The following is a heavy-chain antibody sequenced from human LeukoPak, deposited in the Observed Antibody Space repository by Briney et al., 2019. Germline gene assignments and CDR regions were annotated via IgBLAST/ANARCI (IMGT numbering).Heavy chain of an antibody. CDR2: IIPIFGTA. CDR3: AVPAAIDYYYYYYMDV. V-gene: IGHV1-69*05. Sequence: ASVKVSCKASGGTFSSYAISWVRQAPGQGLEWMRGIIPIFGTANYAQKFQGRVTITTDESTSTAYMELSSLRSEDTAVYYCAVPAAIDYYYYYYMDVWGKGTTVTVSS. J-gene: IGHJ6*03. D-gene: IGHD2-2*01. CDR1: GGTFSSYA.